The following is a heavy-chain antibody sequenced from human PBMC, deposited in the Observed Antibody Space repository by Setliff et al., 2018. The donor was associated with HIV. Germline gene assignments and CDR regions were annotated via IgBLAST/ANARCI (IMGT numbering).Heavy chain of an antibody. Sequence: GGSLRLSCAVSGLTLSRYGFHWVRQVPGKGLDWVTFIQYDESNKYYGDSVRGRFTISRDNSKNTLYLQMNSLRSEDTAVYFCAKSFNSGPTNWNIDVWGTGTTVTVSS. CDR3: AKSFNSGPTNWNIDV. V-gene: IGHV3-30*02. CDR2: IQYDESNK. J-gene: IGHJ6*03. CDR1: GLTLSRYG. D-gene: IGHD1-20*01.